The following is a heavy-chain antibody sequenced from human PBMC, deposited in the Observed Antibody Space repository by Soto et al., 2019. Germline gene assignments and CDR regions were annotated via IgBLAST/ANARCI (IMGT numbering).Heavy chain of an antibody. CDR3: ARDTVYDILTGYYGYNWFDP. CDR1: GFTFSSYS. J-gene: IGHJ5*02. D-gene: IGHD3-9*01. Sequence: PGGSLRLSCAASGFTFSSYSMNWVRQAPGKGLEWVSSISSSSSYIYYADSVKGRFTISRDNAKNSLYLQMNSLRAEDTAVYYCARDTVYDILTGYYGYNWFDPWGQGTLVTVSS. CDR2: ISSSSSYI. V-gene: IGHV3-21*01.